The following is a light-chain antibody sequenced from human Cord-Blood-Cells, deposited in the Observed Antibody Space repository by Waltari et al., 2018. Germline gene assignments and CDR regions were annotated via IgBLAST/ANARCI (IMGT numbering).Light chain of an antibody. CDR3: NSRDSSGNHLV. Sequence: SSELTQDPAVSVALGQTVSITCQGDSLRSYYASWYQQKPGQAPVLVIYGKNNRPSGIPDRFSGSSSGNTASLTFTGAQAEDEADYYCNSRDSSGNHLVFGGGTKLTVL. V-gene: IGLV3-19*01. CDR1: SLRSYY. J-gene: IGLJ2*01. CDR2: GKN.